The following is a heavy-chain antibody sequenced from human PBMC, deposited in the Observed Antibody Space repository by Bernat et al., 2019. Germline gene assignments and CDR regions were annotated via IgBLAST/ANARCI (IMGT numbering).Heavy chain of an antibody. CDR2: IYYSGST. CDR1: GGSISSSSYY. V-gene: IGHV4-39*01. J-gene: IGHJ6*02. Sequence: QLQLQESGPGLVKPSETLSLTCTVSGGSISSSSYYWGWIRQPPGKGLEWIGSIYYSGSTYYNPSLESRVTISVDTSKNQFSLKLSSVTAADTAVYYCARRATGTTYYYYGMDVWGQGTTVTVSS. CDR3: ARRATGTTYYYYGMDV. D-gene: IGHD1-7*01.